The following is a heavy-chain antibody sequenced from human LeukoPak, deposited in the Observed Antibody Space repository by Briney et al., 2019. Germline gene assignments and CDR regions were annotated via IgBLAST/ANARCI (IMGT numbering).Heavy chain of an antibody. V-gene: IGHV4-34*01. D-gene: IGHD3-16*01. Sequence: SETLSLTCAVYGGSFSGYYWSWIRQPPGKGLEWIGEINHSGSTNYNPSLKSRVTISVDTSKNQFSLKLSSVTAADTAVYYCARGGGITPSRSYYVDVWGKGTTVTVSS. CDR1: GGSFSGYY. CDR3: ARGGGITPSRSYYVDV. CDR2: INHSGST. J-gene: IGHJ6*03.